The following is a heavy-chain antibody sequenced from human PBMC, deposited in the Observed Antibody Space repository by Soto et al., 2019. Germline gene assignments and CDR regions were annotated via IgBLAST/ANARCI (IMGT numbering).Heavy chain of an antibody. J-gene: IGHJ4*02. V-gene: IGHV1-24*01. D-gene: IGHD5-18*01. CDR2: FDPEDGET. CDR3: ATSGGYSYGGFDY. CDR1: GGTFSSYA. Sequence: ASVKVSCKASGGTFSSYAISWVRQAPGKGLEWMGGFDPEDGETIYAQKFQGRVTMTEDTSTDTAYMELSSLRSEDTAVYYCATSGGYSYGGFDYWGQGTLVTVSS.